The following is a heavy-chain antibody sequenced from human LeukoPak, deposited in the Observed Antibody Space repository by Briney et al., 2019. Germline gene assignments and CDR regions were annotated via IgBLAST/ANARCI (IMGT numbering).Heavy chain of an antibody. CDR3: ARVYEYYDYVWGSYRQVDY. Sequence: ASVKVSCKASGYTFTSYGISWVRQARGQGLEWMGWISAYNGNTNYAQKLQGRVTMTTDTSTSTAYMELRSLRSDDTAVYYCARVYEYYDYVWGSYRQVDYWGQGTLVTVSS. J-gene: IGHJ4*02. D-gene: IGHD3-16*02. CDR2: ISAYNGNT. V-gene: IGHV1-18*01. CDR1: GYTFTSYG.